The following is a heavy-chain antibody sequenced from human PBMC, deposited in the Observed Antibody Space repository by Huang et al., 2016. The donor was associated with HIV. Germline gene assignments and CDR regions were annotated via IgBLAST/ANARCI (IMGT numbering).Heavy chain of an antibody. CDR2: VSAYSGYT. Sequence: QIQLVQSGPEVKKPGASVKVSCKASGYTFSIYGIRWVRQAPGQGPAWMGWVSAYSGYTNYSQKFQGRVTMTADTSASTAYMDLRSLTSDDTAVYYCARVPSDHFSDYWGQGTLVTVSS. CDR1: GYTFSIYG. V-gene: IGHV1-18*01. J-gene: IGHJ4*02. CDR3: ARVPSDHFSDY.